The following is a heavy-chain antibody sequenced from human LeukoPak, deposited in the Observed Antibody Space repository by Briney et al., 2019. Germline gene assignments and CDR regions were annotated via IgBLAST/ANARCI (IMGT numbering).Heavy chain of an antibody. CDR3: ARTDAFDI. V-gene: IGHV3-48*03. CDR2: FSGSSTTI. CDR1: GFTFSSSE. Sequence: GGSLRLSCAASGFTFSSSEMHWVRQAPGKGLEWVAYFSGSSTTIYYTDSVKGRFTISRDSAKNSLYLQMNSLRDEDTAIYYCARTDAFDIWGQGTMVTVSS. J-gene: IGHJ3*02.